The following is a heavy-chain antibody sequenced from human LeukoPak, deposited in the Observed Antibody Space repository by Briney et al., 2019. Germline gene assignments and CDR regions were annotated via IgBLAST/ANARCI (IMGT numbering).Heavy chain of an antibody. CDR2: ISWNSGSI. V-gene: IGHV3-9*01. J-gene: IGHJ3*02. CDR1: GFTFDDYA. Sequence: GGSLRLSCAASGFTFDDYAMHCVRQAPGKGLEWVSGISWNSGSIGYADSVKGRFTISRDNAKNSLYLQMNSLRAEDTALYYCAKDWGLRDDAFGIWGQGTMVTVSS. CDR3: AKDWGLRDDAFGI. D-gene: IGHD3-16*01.